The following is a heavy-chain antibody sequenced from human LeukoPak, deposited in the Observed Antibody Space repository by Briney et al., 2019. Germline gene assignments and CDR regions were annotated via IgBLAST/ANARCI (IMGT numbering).Heavy chain of an antibody. V-gene: IGHV3-9*01. Sequence: QTGGSLRLSCAASGFTFDDYAMHWVRQAPGKGLEWVSGISWNSGSIGYADSVKGRFTISRDNAKNSLYLQMNSLRAEDTALYYCAKDTTYSSSWYFDYWGQGTLVTVSS. D-gene: IGHD6-13*01. J-gene: IGHJ4*02. CDR2: ISWNSGSI. CDR1: GFTFDDYA. CDR3: AKDTTYSSSWYFDY.